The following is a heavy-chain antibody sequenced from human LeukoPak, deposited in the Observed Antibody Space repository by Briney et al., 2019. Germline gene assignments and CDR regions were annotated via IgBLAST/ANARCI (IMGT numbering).Heavy chain of an antibody. V-gene: IGHV3-21*01. D-gene: IGHD2-15*01. CDR1: GFSLCSSS. J-gene: IGHJ6*03. Sequence: GGSLRLSCTASGFSLCSSSMHWIRQTPGKGLEWVSSISSGGNYIYYADSVKGRATISRDSAKNSLFLQINSLRAEDTAVYYCARDVDASSRGDVSKNRLCSRCSMNVWGRGIAVTVSS. CDR2: ISSGGNYI. CDR3: ARDVDASSRGDVSKNRLCSRCSMNV.